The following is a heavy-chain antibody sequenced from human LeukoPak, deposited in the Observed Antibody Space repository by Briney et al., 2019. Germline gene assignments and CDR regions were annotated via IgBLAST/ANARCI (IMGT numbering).Heavy chain of an antibody. Sequence: SETLSLTCTVSGGSISSSSYYWGWIRQPPGKGLEWIGSIYYSGSTYYNPSLKSRVTISVDTSKNQFSLELRSVTAADTAVYYCAKDLGGDVVATSDYWGQGTLVTVSS. D-gene: IGHD5-12*01. V-gene: IGHV4-39*07. CDR3: AKDLGGDVVATSDY. CDR1: GGSISSSSYY. J-gene: IGHJ4*02. CDR2: IYYSGST.